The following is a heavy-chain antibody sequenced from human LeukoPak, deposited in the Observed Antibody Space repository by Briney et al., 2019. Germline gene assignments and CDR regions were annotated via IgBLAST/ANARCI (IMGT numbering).Heavy chain of an antibody. Sequence: GASVKVSCKASGYTFTGYYMHWVRQAPGQGLEWMGWINPNSGGTNYAQKLQGRVTMTRDTPISTAYMELSRLRSDDTAVYYCAREGDYDSSGYEAFDIWGQGTMVTVSS. V-gene: IGHV1-2*02. J-gene: IGHJ3*02. CDR1: GYTFTGYY. CDR2: INPNSGGT. CDR3: AREGDYDSSGYEAFDI. D-gene: IGHD3-22*01.